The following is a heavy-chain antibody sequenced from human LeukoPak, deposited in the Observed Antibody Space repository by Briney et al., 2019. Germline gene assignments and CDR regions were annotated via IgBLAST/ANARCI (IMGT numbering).Heavy chain of an antibody. Sequence: GASVKVSCKASGYTFTTHDLNWVRQAAGQGLEWMGWMNPNNGNTGYAQKFQGRVTMTGDISINTAYVELSSLTSDDPAVYYCARRDCSSTSCYLGVDLWGQGTLVTVSS. CDR1: GYTFTTHD. CDR2: MNPNNGNT. V-gene: IGHV1-8*01. D-gene: IGHD2-2*01. CDR3: ARRDCSSTSCYLGVDL. J-gene: IGHJ5*02.